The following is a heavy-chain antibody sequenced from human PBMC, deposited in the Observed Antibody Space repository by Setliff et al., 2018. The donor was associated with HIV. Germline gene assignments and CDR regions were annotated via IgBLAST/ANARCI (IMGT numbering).Heavy chain of an antibody. CDR1: GDSISSGRYY. D-gene: IGHD1-26*01. J-gene: IGHJ3*02. Sequence: SETLSLTCTVSGDSISSGRYYWNWIRQPAGKGLDWIGHIFTSGSAFSSGTANYSPSLKSRVTISVDISKNQFSLKLTSVTAADTAVYYCARHRPWEVDVFDIWGQGTMVTVSS. CDR2: IFTSGSA. V-gene: IGHV4-61*09. CDR3: ARHRPWEVDVFDI.